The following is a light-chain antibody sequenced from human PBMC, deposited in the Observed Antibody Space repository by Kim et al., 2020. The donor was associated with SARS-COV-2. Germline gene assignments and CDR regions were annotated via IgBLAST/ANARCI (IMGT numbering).Light chain of an antibody. V-gene: IGKV3-15*01. CDR3: QEYWHSALT. Sequence: EIVMTQSPATLSVSPGERATLSCRASQSVSSNLAWYQQKPGQAPRLLIYGASTRATGIPGRFSGSGSGTEFTLTISSLQSEDFAVYYCQEYWHSALTFGGGTKVDIK. CDR1: QSVSSN. J-gene: IGKJ4*01. CDR2: GAS.